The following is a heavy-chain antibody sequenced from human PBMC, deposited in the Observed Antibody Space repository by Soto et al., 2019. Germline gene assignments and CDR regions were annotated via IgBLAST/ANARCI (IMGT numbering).Heavy chain of an antibody. CDR2: ISYTGNS. CDR1: GVSINSATNF. J-gene: IGHJ4*02. V-gene: IGHV4-31*03. CDR3: ARLKDGYNYVPFDY. D-gene: IGHD5-12*01. Sequence: SETLSLTCTVSGVSINSATNFWNWIRQHPGKGPEWIGYISYTGNSYYNPSLKSRISISVDTSKNQFSLNLSSVTVADTAMYYCARLKDGYNYVPFDYWGQGTLVTVSS.